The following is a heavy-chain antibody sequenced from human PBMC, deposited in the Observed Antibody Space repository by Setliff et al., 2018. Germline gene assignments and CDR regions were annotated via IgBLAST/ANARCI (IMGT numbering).Heavy chain of an antibody. J-gene: IGHJ4*02. CDR1: GASTNSGDYY. D-gene: IGHD3-10*01. CDR3: ARRYFDSGSYFYSDY. CDR2: VDFSGKT. Sequence: PSETLSLTCTVSGASTNSGDYYWSWIRQRPGKALEYIGYVDFSGKTDYNPSLKSRLTMSFDTSKNQFSLRLRSVSAADTAVYFCARRYFDSGSYFYSDYWGQGTLVTVSS. V-gene: IGHV4-30-4*08.